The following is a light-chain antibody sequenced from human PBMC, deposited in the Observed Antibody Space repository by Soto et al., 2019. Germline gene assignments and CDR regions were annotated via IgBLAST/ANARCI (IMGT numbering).Light chain of an antibody. CDR2: DVT. J-gene: IGLJ1*01. CDR1: SSDVGGYNS. CDR3: CSHAGSYTYV. V-gene: IGLV2-11*01. Sequence: QSVLTQPRSVSGSPGQSVTISCTAASSDVGGYNSVSWYQQHPGKPPKLMIYDVTRRPSGVPDRFSGSKSGNTASLTISGLQAEDEADYYCCSHAGSYTYVFGTGTKLTVL.